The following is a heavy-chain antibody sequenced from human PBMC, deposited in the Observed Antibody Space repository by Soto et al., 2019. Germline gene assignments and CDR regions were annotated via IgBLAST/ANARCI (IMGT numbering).Heavy chain of an antibody. Sequence: GESLKISCAASGFTFSSYSMNWVRQAPGKGLEWVSYISSSSSTIYYADSVKGRFTISRDNAKNSLYLQMNSLRAEDAAVYYCASSTYGSGSYYTPVYWGQGTLVTVSS. CDR3: ASSTYGSGSYYTPVY. CDR2: ISSSSSTI. V-gene: IGHV3-48*01. J-gene: IGHJ4*02. CDR1: GFTFSSYS. D-gene: IGHD3-10*01.